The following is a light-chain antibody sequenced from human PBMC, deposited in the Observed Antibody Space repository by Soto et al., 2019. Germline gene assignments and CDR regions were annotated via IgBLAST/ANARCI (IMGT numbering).Light chain of an antibody. Sequence: AIRMTQSPSSLSASTGDRVTITCRASQGISSYLGWYQQKPGKAPKVLIYAASSLQSGVPSRFSGSGSGTDFTLTISSLQPEDFATYYCLQDYNYPLTCGGGTKVDIK. CDR3: LQDYNYPLT. J-gene: IGKJ4*01. CDR1: QGISSY. V-gene: IGKV1-6*01. CDR2: AAS.